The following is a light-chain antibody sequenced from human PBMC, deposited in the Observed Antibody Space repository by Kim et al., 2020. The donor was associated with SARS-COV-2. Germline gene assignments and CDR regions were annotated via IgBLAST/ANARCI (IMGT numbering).Light chain of an antibody. CDR1: QSVDSN. V-gene: IGKV3-15*01. J-gene: IGKJ2*01. Sequence: EIVMTQSPATLSVSPGERVTLSCRASQSVDSNLAWYQQKPGQAPRLLIYGASTRATDIPARFSGSGSGTEFTLIINSLQSEDFAVYYCQQYSHWPSYTFGQGPKLYI. CDR2: GAS. CDR3: QQYSHWPSYT.